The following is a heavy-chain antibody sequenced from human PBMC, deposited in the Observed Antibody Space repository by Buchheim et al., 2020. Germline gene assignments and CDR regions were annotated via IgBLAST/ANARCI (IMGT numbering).Heavy chain of an antibody. J-gene: IGHJ6*02. CDR3: ARDQGYSSVYYYYYYGMDV. V-gene: IGHV3-30*04. Sequence: QVQLVESGGGVVQPGRSLRLSCAASGFTFSSYAMHWVRQAPGKGLEWVAVISYDGSNKYYADSVKGRFTISRDNSKNTLYLQMNSLRAEYTAVYYCARDQGYSSVYYYYYYGMDVWGQGTT. CDR1: GFTFSSYA. D-gene: IGHD6-19*01. CDR2: ISYDGSNK.